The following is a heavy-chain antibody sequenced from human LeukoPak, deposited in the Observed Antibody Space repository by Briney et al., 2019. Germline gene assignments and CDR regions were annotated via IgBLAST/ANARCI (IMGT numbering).Heavy chain of an antibody. V-gene: IGHV3-7*01. J-gene: IGHJ4*02. CDR3: ASYYDSSGYYYSSLAIDY. D-gene: IGHD3-22*01. Sequence: PGGSLRLSCAASGFTFSSYWMSWVRQAPGKGLEWVANIKQDGSEKYYVDSVKGRFTISRDNAKNSLYLQMNSLRAEDTAVYYCASYYDSSGYYYSSLAIDYWGQGTLVTVSS. CDR2: IKQDGSEK. CDR1: GFTFSSYW.